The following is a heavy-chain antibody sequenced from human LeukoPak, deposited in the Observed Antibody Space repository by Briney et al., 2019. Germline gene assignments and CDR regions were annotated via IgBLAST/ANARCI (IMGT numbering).Heavy chain of an antibody. D-gene: IGHD3-10*01. CDR2: ISYDGSNK. CDR3: AKRLAYGSGTTHDDY. J-gene: IGHJ4*02. V-gene: IGHV3-30*18. Sequence: HPGGSLRLSCAASGFTFSSYGMHWVRQAPGKGLEWVAVISYDGSNKYYADSVKGRFTISRDNSKNTLYLQMNSPRAEDTAVYYCAKRLAYGSGTTHDDYWGQGTLVTVSS. CDR1: GFTFSSYG.